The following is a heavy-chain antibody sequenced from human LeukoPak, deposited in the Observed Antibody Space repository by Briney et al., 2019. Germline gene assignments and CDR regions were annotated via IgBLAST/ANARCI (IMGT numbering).Heavy chain of an antibody. CDR1: GFTFGAYF. Sequence: GGSLRLSCSAFGFTFGAYFMHWVRQAPGKGLQYVSSISSNEYDTYYADSVKGRFTISRDNSKNTLFLQMNNLRPEDTAVYYCVKDLNGTWSFDYWGQGTLVTVSS. V-gene: IGHV3-64D*06. CDR2: ISSNEYDT. CDR3: VKDLNGTWSFDY. J-gene: IGHJ4*02. D-gene: IGHD2-8*01.